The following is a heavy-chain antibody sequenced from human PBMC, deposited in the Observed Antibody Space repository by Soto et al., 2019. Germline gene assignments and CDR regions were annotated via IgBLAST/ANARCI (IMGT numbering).Heavy chain of an antibody. Sequence: ASVKVSCKASGYPFTGPYIYWVRQAPGQGLEWMGWTNPSSGGTEFAEKFQGRVTVTRDTSIRTVFLELNSLTSDDTGVYFCARDFRTYSHGVDVWGQGTAVTVSS. CDR1: GYPFTGPY. D-gene: IGHD4-4*01. CDR3: ARDFRTYSHGVDV. J-gene: IGHJ6*02. CDR2: TNPSSGGT. V-gene: IGHV1-2*02.